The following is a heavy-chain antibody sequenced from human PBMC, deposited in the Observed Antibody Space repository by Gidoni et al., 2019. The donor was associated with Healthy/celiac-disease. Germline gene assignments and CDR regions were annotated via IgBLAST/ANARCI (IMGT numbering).Heavy chain of an antibody. CDR1: GYSFTSYW. J-gene: IGHJ6*02. CDR2: TYPGDSDT. CDR3: ARHVRSSGWYDRYYYYYGMDV. D-gene: IGHD6-19*01. V-gene: IGHV5-51*01. Sequence: EVQLVQSGAEVKKPGASLKISCKGSGYSFTSYWIGWVRQMPGKGLAWMGITYPGDSDTRYSPSFQGQVTISADKSISTAYLQWSSLKASDTAMYYCARHVRSSGWYDRYYYYYGMDVWGQGTTVTVSS.